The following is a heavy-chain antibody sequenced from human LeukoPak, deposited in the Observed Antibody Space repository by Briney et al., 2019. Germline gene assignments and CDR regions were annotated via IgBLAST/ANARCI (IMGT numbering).Heavy chain of an antibody. V-gene: IGHV4-59*08. CDR3: ARRAYGSGSYPFDP. Sequence: SETLSLTCTISGGSISSYYWSWIRQPPGKGLEWIGYIYYSGSTNYNPSLKSRVTISLDTSKNQFSLKLTSVTAADTAVYYCARRAYGSGSYPFDPWGQGTLVTVSS. CDR2: IYYSGST. D-gene: IGHD3-10*01. J-gene: IGHJ5*02. CDR1: GGSISSYY.